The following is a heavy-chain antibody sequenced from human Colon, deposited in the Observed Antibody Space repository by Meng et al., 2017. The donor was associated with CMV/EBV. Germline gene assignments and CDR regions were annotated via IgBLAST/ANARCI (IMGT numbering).Heavy chain of an antibody. CDR3: ARGQEGYCRSTACYAMDV. D-gene: IGHD2-2*01. J-gene: IGHJ6*02. Sequence: GESLKISCAFSGISFKSYAMSWVRQAPGQGLEWVAVISSAGDEIYYADSVKGRFIVSRDNSKNTVYLQMNSLRVEDTAVYYCARGQEGYCRSTACYAMDVWGQGTTVTVSS. CDR1: GISFKSYA. V-gene: IGHV3-23*01. CDR2: ISSAGDEI.